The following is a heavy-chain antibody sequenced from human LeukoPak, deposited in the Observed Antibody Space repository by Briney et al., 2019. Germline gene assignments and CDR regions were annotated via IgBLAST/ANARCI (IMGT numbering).Heavy chain of an antibody. V-gene: IGHV3-30*02. Sequence: GGSLRLSCAASGFTFSSYGMHWVRQAPGKGLEWVAFIRYDGSNKYYADSVKGRFTISRDNSKNTLYLQMNSLRAEDTAVYYCARAVNYYDSSGPSYYMDVWGKGTTVTISS. D-gene: IGHD3-22*01. CDR1: GFTFSSYG. CDR2: IRYDGSNK. CDR3: ARAVNYYDSSGPSYYMDV. J-gene: IGHJ6*03.